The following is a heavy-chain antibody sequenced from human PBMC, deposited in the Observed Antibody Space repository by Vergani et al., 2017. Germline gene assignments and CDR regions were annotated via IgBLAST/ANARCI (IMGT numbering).Heavy chain of an antibody. CDR3: SRATCSVDTAMEYYYYYMDV. Sequence: QVQLVQSGAEVKKPGSSVKVSCKASGGTFSSYAISWVRQAPGQGLEWMGGIIPIFGTANYAQKFQGRVTITADESTSTAYMELSSLRSEDTAVYYCSRATCSVDTAMEYYYYYMDVWGKGTTVTVSS. CDR1: GGTFSSYA. CDR2: IIPIFGTA. V-gene: IGHV1-69*01. D-gene: IGHD5-18*01. J-gene: IGHJ6*03.